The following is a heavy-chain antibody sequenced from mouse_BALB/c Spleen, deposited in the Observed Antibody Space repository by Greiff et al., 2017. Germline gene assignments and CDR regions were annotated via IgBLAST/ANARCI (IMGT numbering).Heavy chain of an antibody. CDR2: INPGSGGT. CDR3: ARRNYGTDY. J-gene: IGHJ2*01. Sequence: QVQLKESGAELVRPGTSVKVSCKASGYAFTNYLIEWVKQRPGQGLEWIGVINPGSGGTNYNEKFKGKATLTADKSSSTAYMQLSSLTSDDSAVYFCARRNYGTDYWGQGTTLTVSS. CDR1: GYAFTNYL. D-gene: IGHD1-1*01. V-gene: IGHV1-54*01.